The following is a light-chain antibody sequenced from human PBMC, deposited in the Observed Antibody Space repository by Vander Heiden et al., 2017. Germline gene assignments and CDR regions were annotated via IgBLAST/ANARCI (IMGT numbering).Light chain of an antibody. CDR2: NTG. CDR3: VLYMGSGMDVV. Sequence: QTVVTQEPSFSVSPGGTVTLTCGLSSGSVSTSHYPSWYQQTPGQAPRTLSDNTGTRSSGVPDRFSGSILGKTAELNTQGAQADDESDYYGVLYMGSGMDVVFGGGTKLTVL. CDR1: SGSVSTSHY. V-gene: IGLV8-61*01. J-gene: IGLJ2*01.